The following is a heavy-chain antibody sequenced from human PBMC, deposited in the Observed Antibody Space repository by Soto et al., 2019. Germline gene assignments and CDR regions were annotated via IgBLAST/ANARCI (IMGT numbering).Heavy chain of an antibody. CDR1: GYTFTNYG. V-gene: IGHV1-18*01. CDR3: ARTPFRKINMVRGVIYFDY. Sequence: ASVKVSCKASGYTFTNYGISWVRQAPGQGLEWMGWISAYNGNTNYAQKLQGRVTMTTDTSTSTAYMELRSLRSDDTAVYYCARTPFRKINMVRGVIYFDYWGQGTLVTVSS. J-gene: IGHJ4*02. D-gene: IGHD3-10*01. CDR2: ISAYNGNT.